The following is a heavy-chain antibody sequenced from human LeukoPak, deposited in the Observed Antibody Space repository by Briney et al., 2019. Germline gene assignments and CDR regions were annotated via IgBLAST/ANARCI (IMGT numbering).Heavy chain of an antibody. Sequence: GGSLRLSCAASGFTFSSYDMHWVRQATGKGLEWVSAIGTAGDTYYPGSVKGRFTISRENAKNSLYLQMNSLRAGDTAVYYCARGSGSYGFDYWGQGTLVTVSS. D-gene: IGHD1-26*01. CDR1: GFTFSSYD. CDR2: IGTAGDT. CDR3: ARGSGSYGFDY. V-gene: IGHV3-13*01. J-gene: IGHJ4*02.